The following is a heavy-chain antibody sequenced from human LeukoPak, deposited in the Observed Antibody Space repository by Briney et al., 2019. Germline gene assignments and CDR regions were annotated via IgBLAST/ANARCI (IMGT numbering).Heavy chain of an antibody. J-gene: IGHJ4*02. V-gene: IGHV1-69*06. CDR3: AREYYGSGSYYDGYYFDF. CDR2: IIAAFGTT. Sequence: SVKVSCKVSGDTFNSYAVAWVRQAPGQGLEWMGLIIAAFGTTHYAQRFQGRVTITSDKSTTTAYMELGSLRSEDTAVYYCAREYYGSGSYYDGYYFDFWGQGTLVTVSS. CDR1: GDTFNSYA. D-gene: IGHD3-10*01.